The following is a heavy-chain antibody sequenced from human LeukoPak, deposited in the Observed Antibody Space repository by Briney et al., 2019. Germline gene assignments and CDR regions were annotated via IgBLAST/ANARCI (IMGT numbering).Heavy chain of an antibody. CDR1: GDSISSSRYS. CDR2: VYYTRST. J-gene: IGHJ4*02. CDR3: ARGTLNWYAVY. Sequence: SETLSLTCTVSGDSISSSRYSWGWIRQAPGKGLEWIGSVYYTRSTHYNPSLKSRVTISLDTSNNQFSLKVTSVTAADTAVYYCARGTLNWYAVYWGQGTLATVSS. D-gene: IGHD1-20*01. V-gene: IGHV4-39*07.